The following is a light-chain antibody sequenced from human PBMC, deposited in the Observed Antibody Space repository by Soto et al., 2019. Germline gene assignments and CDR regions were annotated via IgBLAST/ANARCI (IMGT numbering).Light chain of an antibody. V-gene: IGKV3-15*01. CDR1: QSVSSN. CDR3: QQYNNWPPT. CDR2: GAS. J-gene: IGKJ1*01. Sequence: EIVMTQSTATLSVSPGERATLSCRASQSVSSNLAWYQQKPGQAPRLLIYGASTRATGIPARFSGSGSGTEFTLTISSLQSEDFADYYCQQYNNWPPTFGQGTKVEIK.